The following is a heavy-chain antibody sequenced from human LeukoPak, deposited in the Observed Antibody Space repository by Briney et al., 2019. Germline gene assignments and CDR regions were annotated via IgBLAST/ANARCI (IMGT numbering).Heavy chain of an antibody. V-gene: IGHV4-39*01. CDR3: ARLKEGIDQ. J-gene: IGHJ4*02. Sequence: ASETLSLTCAVSGGSISGSSYFWGWIRQPPGKGLEWIGTIYYSGNTYYNPSLKSRVTISVDTSKNQFSLKLSSVTAADTTVYYCARLKEGIDQWGQGTLVTVSS. D-gene: IGHD3-10*01. CDR1: GGSISGSSYF. CDR2: IYYSGNT.